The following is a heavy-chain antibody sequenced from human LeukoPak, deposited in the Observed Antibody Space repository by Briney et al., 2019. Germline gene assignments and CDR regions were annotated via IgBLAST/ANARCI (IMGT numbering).Heavy chain of an antibody. D-gene: IGHD3-3*01. CDR1: GFTFSSYS. J-gene: IGHJ4*02. CDR2: ISSSSSYI. Sequence: GGCLRLCCAASGFTFSSYSMNWVRQAPGKGLEWVSSISSSSSYIYYADSVKGRFTISRDNAKNSLYLQMNSLRAEDTAVYYCARGGAFDFWSGYSRWGQGTLVTVSS. V-gene: IGHV3-21*01. CDR3: ARGGAFDFWSGYSR.